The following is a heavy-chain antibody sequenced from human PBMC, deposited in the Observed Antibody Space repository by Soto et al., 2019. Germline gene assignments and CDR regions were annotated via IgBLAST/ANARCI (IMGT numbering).Heavy chain of an antibody. Sequence: EVQLVESGGGLVKPGGSLRLSCAASGFTFKLYTMHWVRQAPGKGLEWVSFCTPSSSSISYADSVEGRFTISRDNARNSLYLQIHNLRAEDTAVYYCARDAASSLDHWGQGTLFTVSS. J-gene: IGHJ4*02. V-gene: IGHV3-21*01. CDR2: CTPSSSSI. CDR3: ARDAASSLDH. D-gene: IGHD6-13*01. CDR1: GFTFKLYT.